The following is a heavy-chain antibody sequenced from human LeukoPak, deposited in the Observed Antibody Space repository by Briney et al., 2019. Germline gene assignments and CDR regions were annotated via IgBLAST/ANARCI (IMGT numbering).Heavy chain of an antibody. D-gene: IGHD3-22*01. Sequence: SETLSLTCAVYGGSFSGYYWSWIRQPPGKGLEWIGDINHSGSTNYNPSLKSRVTISVDTSKNQFSLKLSSVTAADTAVYYCARVGSGYSHRYWGQGTLVTVSS. V-gene: IGHV4-34*01. CDR2: INHSGST. CDR1: GGSFSGYY. CDR3: ARVGSGYSHRY. J-gene: IGHJ4*02.